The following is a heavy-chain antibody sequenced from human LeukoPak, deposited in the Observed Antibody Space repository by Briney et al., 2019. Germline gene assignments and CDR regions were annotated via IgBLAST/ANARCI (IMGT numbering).Heavy chain of an antibody. J-gene: IGHJ4*02. CDR2: IKQDASEK. D-gene: IGHD3-10*01. Sequence: PGGSLRLSCAASGFTFSNYWMSWVRQAPGKGLEWVANIKQDASEKYYVYSVKGRFTISRDNAKNSLYLQMNSLRAEDTAVYYCARDLEWFGELSLYYFDYWGQGTLVTVSS. V-gene: IGHV3-7*01. CDR1: GFTFSNYW. CDR3: ARDLEWFGELSLYYFDY.